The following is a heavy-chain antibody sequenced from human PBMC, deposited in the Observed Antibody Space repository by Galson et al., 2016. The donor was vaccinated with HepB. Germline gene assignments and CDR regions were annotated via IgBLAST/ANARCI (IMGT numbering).Heavy chain of an antibody. V-gene: IGHV3-33*01. CDR1: GFTFSSYG. J-gene: IGHJ6*03. CDR2: IWNDGINK. Sequence: SLRLSCAASGFTFSSYGMHWVRQAPGKGLEWVAVIWNDGINKYYADSVKGRFTFTRDNSKNTLYLQMNSLRAEDTAVYFCARGNYGDYDYFYYYMDVWGKGTTVTVSS. CDR3: ARGNYGDYDYFYYYMDV. D-gene: IGHD4-17*01.